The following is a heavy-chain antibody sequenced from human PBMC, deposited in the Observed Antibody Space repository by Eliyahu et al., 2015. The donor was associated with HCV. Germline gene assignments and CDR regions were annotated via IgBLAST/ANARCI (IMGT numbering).Heavy chain of an antibody. CDR1: GGPFSXYA. Sequence: QVQLVQSGAEVKKPGSSVKVSCXASGGPFSXYAISWVRQAPGQGLEWMGRIIPILGIANYAQKFQGRVTITADKSTSTAYMELSSLRSEDTAVYYCARVPYDILTGYTYYYYGMDVWGQGTTVTVSS. J-gene: IGHJ6*02. D-gene: IGHD3-9*01. V-gene: IGHV1-69*04. CDR2: IIPILGIA. CDR3: ARVPYDILTGYTYYYYGMDV.